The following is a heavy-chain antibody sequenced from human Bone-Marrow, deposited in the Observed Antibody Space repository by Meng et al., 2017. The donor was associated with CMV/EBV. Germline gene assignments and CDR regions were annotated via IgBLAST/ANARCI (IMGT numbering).Heavy chain of an antibody. V-gene: IGHV3-74*01. J-gene: IGHJ6*02. Sequence: RYWRGEVRQTAERGLVRVSRNNSDGSSTSYADSVKGRFTISRDNAKNTLYLQMNSLRAEDTAVYYCARDQSEYQLLPPYYYYGMDVWGQGTTVTVSS. CDR3: ARDQSEYQLLPPYYYYGMDV. CDR1: RYW. CDR2: NNSDGSST. D-gene: IGHD2-2*01.